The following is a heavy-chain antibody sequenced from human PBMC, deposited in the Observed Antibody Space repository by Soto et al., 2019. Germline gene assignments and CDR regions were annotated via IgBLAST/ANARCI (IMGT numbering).Heavy chain of an antibody. CDR1: GYTFTSYY. D-gene: IGHD5-18*01. CDR2: INPSVGSK. V-gene: IGHV1-46*03. CDR3: ARRSGYSSADY. J-gene: IGHJ4*02. Sequence: QVQLVQSGAEVKKPGASVKVSCKASGYTFTSYYMHWVRQAPGQGLEWMGIINPSVGSKSYAQKCQGRVPMTSDPSTGTVYMGVISLRSEDKAVYYCARRSGYSSADYWGQGTLVTVSS.